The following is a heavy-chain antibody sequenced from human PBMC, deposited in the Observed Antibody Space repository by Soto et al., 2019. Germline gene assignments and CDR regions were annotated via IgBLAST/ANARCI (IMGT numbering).Heavy chain of an antibody. Sequence: EVQLLESGGGLVQPGGSLRLSCTGSGFTFSTYAMSWVRQAPGKGLEWVSVISGSGGSSYYAASVMGRFTLSRDNSKNTLFLQMNGLRAEDTAVYYCAKVTKRAAAGRYEYYKYGMDVWGQGTTVTVSS. CDR1: GFTFSTYA. D-gene: IGHD6-13*01. CDR3: AKVTKRAAAGRYEYYKYGMDV. V-gene: IGHV3-23*01. J-gene: IGHJ6*02. CDR2: ISGSGGSS.